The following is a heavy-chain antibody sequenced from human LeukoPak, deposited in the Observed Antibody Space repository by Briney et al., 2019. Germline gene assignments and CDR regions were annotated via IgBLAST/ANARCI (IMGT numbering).Heavy chain of an antibody. V-gene: IGHV3-74*01. CDR1: GFTFSSNW. CDR2: INSDASNT. CDR3: GSRDY. Sequence: GGSLRLSCSASGFTFSSNWMHWVRHAPGKGLVWVSRINSDASNTNYADPVKGRFTISRDNAKNTLFLQMNSVRAEDTAVYYCGSRDYWGQGTLVTVSS. J-gene: IGHJ4*02.